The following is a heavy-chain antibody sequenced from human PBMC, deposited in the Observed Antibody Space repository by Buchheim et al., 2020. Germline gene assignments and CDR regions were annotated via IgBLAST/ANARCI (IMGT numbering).Heavy chain of an antibody. V-gene: IGHV4-59*08. J-gene: IGHJ6*02. D-gene: IGHD6-19*01. CDR2: SYYSGRP. CDR3: ARQGQWLVYGMDV. CDR1: GGSISSYY. Sequence: QVQLQESGPGLVKTSETLSLTCTVPGGSISSYYWSWIRQTPGKVMEWSVYSYYSGRPNYNPFLQSRVTISGDTSKNQFSLKLSSVTAADTAVYYCARQGQWLVYGMDVWGQGTT.